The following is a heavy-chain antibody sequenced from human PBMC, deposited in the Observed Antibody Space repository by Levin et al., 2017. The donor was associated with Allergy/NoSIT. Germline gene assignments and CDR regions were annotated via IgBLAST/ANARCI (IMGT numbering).Heavy chain of an antibody. Sequence: PAASVKVSCKASGGTFSSYAISWVRQAPGQGLEWMGGIIPIFGTANYAQKFQGRVTITADKSTSTAYMELSSLRSEDTAVYYCARVGYCSGGSCYFNWFDPWGQGTLVTVSS. CDR2: IIPIFGTA. CDR3: ARVGYCSGGSCYFNWFDP. J-gene: IGHJ5*02. V-gene: IGHV1-69*06. CDR1: GGTFSSYA. D-gene: IGHD2-15*01.